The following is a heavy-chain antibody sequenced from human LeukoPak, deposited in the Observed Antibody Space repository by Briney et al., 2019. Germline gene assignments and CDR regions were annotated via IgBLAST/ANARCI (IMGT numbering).Heavy chain of an antibody. J-gene: IGHJ4*02. CDR3: ARPQGGRQLWLHFDY. CDR2: XSYDGNNK. Sequence: SGGSLRLSCAASGFTFSNYAIHWVRQAPGKGLXWVAVXSYDGNNKYYADSVKGRFTISRDNSKNTLYLQMNSLRAEDTAVYYCARPQGGRQLWLHFDYWGQGTVVTVSS. CDR1: GFTFSNYA. D-gene: IGHD5-18*01. V-gene: IGHV3-30-3*01.